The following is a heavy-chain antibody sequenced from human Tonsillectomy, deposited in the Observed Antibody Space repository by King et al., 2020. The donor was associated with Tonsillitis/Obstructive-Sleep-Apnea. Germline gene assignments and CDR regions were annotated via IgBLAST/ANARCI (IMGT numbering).Heavy chain of an antibody. CDR1: GFTFSSYD. Sequence: VQLVESGGGLVQPGGSLRLSCAASGFTFSSYDMHWVRQVTGKGLEWVSAIGNAGDTYYPGSVKGRFTISRENGKNSLYLQMNSLRAGDTAVYYCARGGYCSSTSCYVVGYFDYWGQGTLVTVSS. J-gene: IGHJ4*02. CDR2: IGNAGDT. D-gene: IGHD2-2*01. CDR3: ARGGYCSSTSCYVVGYFDY. V-gene: IGHV3-13*04.